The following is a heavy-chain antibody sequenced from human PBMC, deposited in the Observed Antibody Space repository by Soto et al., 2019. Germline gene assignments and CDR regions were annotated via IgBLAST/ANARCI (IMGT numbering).Heavy chain of an antibody. Sequence: QVQLVQSGAEVKKPGASVKVSCKASGYTFTSYYMHWVRQAPGQGLEWMGIINPSGGSTIYAQKFQGTVTMTRDTSTSTVYMELSSLRSEYTAVYYCARVRRYDSSGYYYPIDYWGQGTLVTVAA. CDR3: ARVRRYDSSGYYYPIDY. V-gene: IGHV1-46*01. CDR2: INPSGGST. CDR1: GYTFTSYY. J-gene: IGHJ4*02. D-gene: IGHD3-22*01.